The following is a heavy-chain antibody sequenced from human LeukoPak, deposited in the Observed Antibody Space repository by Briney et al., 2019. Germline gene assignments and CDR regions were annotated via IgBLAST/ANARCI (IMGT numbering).Heavy chain of an antibody. CDR2: IRKKPNSYTT. CDR1: GFTFSDHF. D-gene: IGHD1-1*01. J-gene: IGHJ3*01. V-gene: IGHV3-72*01. CDR3: ARVSATTGATDALDF. Sequence: GGSLRLSCAASGFTFSDHFMDWVRQAPGKGLEWVGRIRKKPNSYTTEYAASVKGRFTFSRDDSKNSLYLQMNSLGTEDTAVYYCARVSATTGATDALDFWGQGTMVTVSS.